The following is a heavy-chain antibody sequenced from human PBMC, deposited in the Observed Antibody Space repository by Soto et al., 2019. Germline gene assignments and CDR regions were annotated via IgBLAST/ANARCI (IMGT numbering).Heavy chain of an antibody. D-gene: IGHD3-22*01. CDR3: ARVWGDTDSSGYRTYYYYGMDV. J-gene: IGHJ6*02. CDR2: IYYSGST. Sequence: SETLSLTCTVSGGSVSSGSYYWSWIRQPPGKGLEWIGYIYYSGSTNYNPSLKSRVTISVDTSKNQFSLKLSSVTAAGTAVYYCARVWGDTDSSGYRTYYYYGMDVWGQGTTVTVSS. V-gene: IGHV4-61*01. CDR1: GGSVSSGSYY.